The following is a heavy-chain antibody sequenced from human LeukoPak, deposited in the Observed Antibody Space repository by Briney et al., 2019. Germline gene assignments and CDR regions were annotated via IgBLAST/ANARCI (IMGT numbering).Heavy chain of an antibody. Sequence: ASVKVSCKASGYTFTSYGISWVRQAPGQGLEWMGWISAYNGNTNYAQKLQGRVTMTTDTSTSTAYMELRSLRSDDTAVYYCARETGLLWFGEPRAFDIWGQGTMVTVSS. CDR2: ISAYNGNT. V-gene: IGHV1-18*01. CDR1: GYTFTSYG. J-gene: IGHJ3*02. D-gene: IGHD3-10*01. CDR3: ARETGLLWFGEPRAFDI.